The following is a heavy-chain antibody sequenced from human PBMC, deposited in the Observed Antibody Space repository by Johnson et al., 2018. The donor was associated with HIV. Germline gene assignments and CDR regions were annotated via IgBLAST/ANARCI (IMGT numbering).Heavy chain of an antibody. CDR1: GFTFDDYG. D-gene: IGHD3-22*01. Sequence: EVQLVEFGGGVVRPGGSLRPSCAASGFTFDDYGMSWVPQAPGKGLEWVSGINWNGGSTGYADSVKGRFTIPRDNAKNSLFLQMNSLRAEDTAVYYCARDGTRYSYESSGSRGTFDIGGQGTMVSVSS. V-gene: IGHV3-20*04. CDR3: ARDGTRYSYESSGSRGTFDI. CDR2: INWNGGST. J-gene: IGHJ3*02.